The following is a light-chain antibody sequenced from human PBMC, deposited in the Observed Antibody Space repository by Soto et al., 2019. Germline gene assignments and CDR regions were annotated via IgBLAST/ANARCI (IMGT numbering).Light chain of an antibody. Sequence: EIVMTQSPATLSVSPGERATLSCRTSKSVSINLAWYQQKPGQAPRLLIYGASTRPTGIPARFSGSGSVTEFTITISGLQSQDFSVFYCQHYNNWPPWTFDQGTKVEIK. V-gene: IGKV3-15*01. J-gene: IGKJ1*01. CDR1: KSVSIN. CDR3: QHYNNWPPWT. CDR2: GAS.